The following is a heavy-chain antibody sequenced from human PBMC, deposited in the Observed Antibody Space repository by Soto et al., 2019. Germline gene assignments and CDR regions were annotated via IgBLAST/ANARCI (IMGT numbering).Heavy chain of an antibody. D-gene: IGHD5-18*01. CDR2: IYHTGSS. Sequence: QVQLQESGPGLVKPSGTLSLTCAVFGGSISTSHWWSWVRQPPGKGLEWIGEIYHTGSSNYNPSLKSRVTMSLDKSKNQFSLTLTSVTAADTAVYYCARDGVDTSVVVVMGYCGQGAPVTVSS. CDR3: ARDGVDTSVVVVMGY. J-gene: IGHJ4*02. CDR1: GGSISTSHW. V-gene: IGHV4-4*02.